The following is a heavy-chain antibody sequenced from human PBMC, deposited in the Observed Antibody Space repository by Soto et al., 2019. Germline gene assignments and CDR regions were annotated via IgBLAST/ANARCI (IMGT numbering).Heavy chain of an antibody. V-gene: IGHV4-31*03. CDR2: IYYSGST. CDR3: ARENAYPYYYYGMDV. Sequence: QVQLQESGPGLVKPSQTLSLTCTVSGGSISSGGYYWSWIRQHPGKGLEWIGYIYYSGSTYYNPSLKSRVTISVDMSKNQFSLMLSSVTAADTAVYYCARENAYPYYYYGMDVWGQGTTVTVSS. CDR1: GGSISSGGYY. J-gene: IGHJ6*02.